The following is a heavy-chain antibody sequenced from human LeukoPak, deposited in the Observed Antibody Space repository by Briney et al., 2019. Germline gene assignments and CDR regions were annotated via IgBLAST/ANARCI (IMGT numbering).Heavy chain of an antibody. Sequence: SETLSLTCTVSGGSISSSGYYWGWIRQPPGKGLEWIGSINYGGSTYYNPSLKSRVTISVDTSKNQFSLKLSSVTAADTAVYYCARDPDGMTTVVTPGYWGQGTLVTVSS. CDR2: INYGGST. V-gene: IGHV4-39*07. CDR3: ARDPDGMTTVVTPGY. J-gene: IGHJ4*02. CDR1: GGSISSSGYY. D-gene: IGHD4-23*01.